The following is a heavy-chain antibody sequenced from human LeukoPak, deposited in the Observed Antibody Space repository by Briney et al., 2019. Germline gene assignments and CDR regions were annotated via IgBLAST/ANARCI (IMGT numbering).Heavy chain of an antibody. CDR1: GFTVSSNY. CDR3: ARTVAGSGIDYFDY. CDR2: IYSGGNA. J-gene: IGHJ4*02. V-gene: IGHV3-53*01. D-gene: IGHD6-19*01. Sequence: GGSLRLSCAASGFTVSSNYMSWVRQAPGKGLEWVSVIYSGGNAYYADSVEGRFTISRDNSKNTLYLQMNTLGAEDTAVYYCARTVAGSGIDYFDYWGQGTLVTVSS.